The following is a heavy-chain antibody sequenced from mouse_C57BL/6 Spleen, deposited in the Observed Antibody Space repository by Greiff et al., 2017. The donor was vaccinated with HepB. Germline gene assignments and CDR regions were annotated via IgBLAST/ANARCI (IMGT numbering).Heavy chain of an antibody. V-gene: IGHV1-50*01. CDR2: IDPSDSYT. CDR1: GYTFTSYW. CDR3: ASGDGNFWFAY. J-gene: IGHJ3*01. D-gene: IGHD2-1*01. Sequence: QVQLQQPGAELVKPGASVKLSCKASGYTFTSYWMQWVKQRPGQGLEWIGEIDPSDSYTNYNQKFKGKATLTVDTSSSTAYMQLSSLTSEDSAVYYCASGDGNFWFAYWGQGTLVTVSA.